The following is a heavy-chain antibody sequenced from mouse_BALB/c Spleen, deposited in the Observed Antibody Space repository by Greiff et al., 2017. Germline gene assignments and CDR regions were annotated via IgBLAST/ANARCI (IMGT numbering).Heavy chain of an antibody. V-gene: IGHV1-5*01. CDR2: IYPGNSDT. Sequence: EVHLVESGTVLARPGASVKMSCKASGYTFTSYWMHWVKQRPGQGLEWIGAIYPGNSDTSYNQKFKGKAKLTAVTSTSTAYMELSSLTNEDSAVYYCTRRLYGSSYWYFDVWGAGTTVTVSS. CDR1: GYTFTSYW. J-gene: IGHJ1*01. D-gene: IGHD1-1*01. CDR3: TRRLYGSSYWYFDV.